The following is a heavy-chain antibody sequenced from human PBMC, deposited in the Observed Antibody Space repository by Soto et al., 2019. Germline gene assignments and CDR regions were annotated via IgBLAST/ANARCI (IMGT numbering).Heavy chain of an antibody. D-gene: IGHD5-12*01. Sequence: VGSLRLSCAASGFTFSSYGMHWVRQAPGKGLEWVAVIWYDGSNKYYADSVKGRFTISRDNSKNTLYLQMNSLRAEDTAVYYCARGGERGYSGYAPDPWGQGTLVTVSS. V-gene: IGHV3-33*01. CDR1: GFTFSSYG. CDR2: IWYDGSNK. J-gene: IGHJ5*02. CDR3: ARGGERGYSGYAPDP.